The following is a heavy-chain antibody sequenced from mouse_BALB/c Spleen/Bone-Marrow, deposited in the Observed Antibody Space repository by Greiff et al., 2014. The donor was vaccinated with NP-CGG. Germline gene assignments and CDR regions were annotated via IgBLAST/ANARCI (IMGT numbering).Heavy chain of an antibody. CDR3: ARQGYYGKGDY. J-gene: IGHJ2*01. CDR1: GFDFSRYW. CDR2: INPDSSTI. D-gene: IGHD2-1*01. Sequence: VQLKQSGGGLVQPGGSLKLSCAASGFDFSRYWMSWVRQAPGKGLEWIGEINPDSSTINYTPSLKDKFIISRDNAKNTLYLQMSKVRSEDTALYYCARQGYYGKGDYWGQGTTLTVSS. V-gene: IGHV4-1*02.